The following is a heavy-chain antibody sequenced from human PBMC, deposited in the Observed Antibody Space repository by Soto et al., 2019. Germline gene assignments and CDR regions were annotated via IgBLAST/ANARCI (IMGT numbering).Heavy chain of an antibody. Sequence: QLQLQESGPGLVKPSETLSLTCTVSGDSISSSNYYWGWIRQPPGKGLEWIGSIYYSGTTYYNPSLKSRVTISIDTSKNQFCLKLSSVTAADTAVYYCARRGQLVATTFFDYWGQGTLVTVSS. CDR3: ARRGQLVATTFFDY. D-gene: IGHD5-12*01. CDR1: GDSISSSNYY. CDR2: IYYSGTT. J-gene: IGHJ4*02. V-gene: IGHV4-39*01.